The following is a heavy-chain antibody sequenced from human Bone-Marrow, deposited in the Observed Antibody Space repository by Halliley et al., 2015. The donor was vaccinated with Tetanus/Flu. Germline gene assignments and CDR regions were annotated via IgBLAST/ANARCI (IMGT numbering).Heavy chain of an antibody. J-gene: IGHJ4*02. D-gene: IGHD5-18*01. V-gene: IGHV4-59*01. CDR2: IYYKGHT. CDR3: ARAAVRGYTYGDFDY. Sequence: GLIYYKGHTNSNPSLKSRVSITVDTSKKQLSLRLGSVTAADTAVYYCARAAVRGYTYGDFDYWGRGTLVTVSS.